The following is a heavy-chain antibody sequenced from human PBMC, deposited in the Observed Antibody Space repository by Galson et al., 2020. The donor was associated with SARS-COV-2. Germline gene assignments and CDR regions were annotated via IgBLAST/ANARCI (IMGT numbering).Heavy chain of an antibody. J-gene: IGHJ4*02. CDR3: ARHGPFSNNGHRFDY. Sequence: SETLSLTCTVSGGAISSYYWSWVRQPPGKGLEWIAFIYYSGSTNYNPSLKSRVTVSVDTSKNQVSLNLSSVTAADTAVYYCARHGPFSNNGHRFDYWGQGTLVTVSS. D-gene: IGHD4-4*01. CDR1: GGAISSYY. CDR2: IYYSGST. V-gene: IGHV4-59*08.